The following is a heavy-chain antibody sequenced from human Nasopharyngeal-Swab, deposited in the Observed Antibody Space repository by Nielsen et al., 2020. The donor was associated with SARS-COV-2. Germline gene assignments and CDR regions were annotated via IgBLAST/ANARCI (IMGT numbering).Heavy chain of an antibody. CDR2: IWYDGSNK. Sequence: LSLTCAASGFTFSSYGMHWVRQAPGKGLEWVAVIWYDGSNKYYADSVKGRFTISRDNSKNTLYLQMNSLRAEDTAVYYCAGGQGTVTTYYYYGMDVWGQGTTVTVSS. J-gene: IGHJ6*02. V-gene: IGHV3-33*01. CDR3: AGGQGTVTTYYYYGMDV. D-gene: IGHD4-17*01. CDR1: GFTFSSYG.